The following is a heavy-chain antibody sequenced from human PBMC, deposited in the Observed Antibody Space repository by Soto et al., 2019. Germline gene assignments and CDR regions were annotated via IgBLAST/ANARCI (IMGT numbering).Heavy chain of an antibody. CDR2: ISAYNGNT. CDR3: ARDLPPTYYYDSSGYSTSWFDP. Sequence: ASVKVSCKASGYTFTSYGISWVRQAPGQGLEWMGWISAYNGNTNYAQKLQGRVTMTTDTSTSTAYMELRSLRSDDTAVYYCARDLPPTYYYDSSGYSTSWFDPWGQGTLVTVSS. V-gene: IGHV1-18*01. CDR1: GYTFTSYG. D-gene: IGHD3-22*01. J-gene: IGHJ5*02.